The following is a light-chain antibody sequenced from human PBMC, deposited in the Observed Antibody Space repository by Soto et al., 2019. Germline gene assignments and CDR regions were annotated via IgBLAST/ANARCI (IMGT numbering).Light chain of an antibody. Sequence: EILMTQSPATLSVSPGERATLSCRASQSVSGNLAWYQQKPGQAPRLLIYGASTRATGIPARFSGSGSGTEFTLTISSLQSEDFAVYFCQQYNNWPPHTFGQGTKLEIK. V-gene: IGKV3-15*01. CDR3: QQYNNWPPHT. CDR2: GAS. J-gene: IGKJ2*01. CDR1: QSVSGN.